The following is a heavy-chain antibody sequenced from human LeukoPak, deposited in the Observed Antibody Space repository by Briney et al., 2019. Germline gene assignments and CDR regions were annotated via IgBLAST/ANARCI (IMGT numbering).Heavy chain of an antibody. Sequence: GASVKVSCKASGYTFTGYYMHWVRQAPGQGLEWMGWINPNSGGTNYAQKFQGRVTMTRDTSISTAYMELSRLRSNDTAVYYCARVRVATSHYYYGMDVWAKGPRSPSP. V-gene: IGHV1-2*02. CDR2: INPNSGGT. J-gene: IGHJ6*02. D-gene: IGHD5-12*01. CDR3: ARVRVATSHYYYGMDV. CDR1: GYTFTGYY.